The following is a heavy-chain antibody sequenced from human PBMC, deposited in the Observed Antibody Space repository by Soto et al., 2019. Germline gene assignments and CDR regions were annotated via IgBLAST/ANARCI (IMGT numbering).Heavy chain of an antibody. CDR1: GYTFTSYA. CDR3: ARVYCSGGSCYGIDY. D-gene: IGHD2-15*01. V-gene: IGHV1-3*01. CDR2: INAGNGNT. J-gene: IGHJ4*02. Sequence: ASVKVSCKASGYTFTSYAMHWVRQAPGQRLEWMGWINAGNGNTKYSQKFQGRVTITRDTSASTVYMELSSLRSEDTAVYYCARVYCSGGSCYGIDYWGQGTLVTVSS.